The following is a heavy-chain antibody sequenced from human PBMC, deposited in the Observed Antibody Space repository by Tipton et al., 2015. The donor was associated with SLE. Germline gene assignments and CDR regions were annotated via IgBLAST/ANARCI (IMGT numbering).Heavy chain of an antibody. CDR1: GGSISNSTYY. V-gene: IGHV4-39*07. J-gene: IGHJ4*02. CDR2: VFYSGTT. CDR3: ARDLGLYCCRTSCYGYNYFRC. Sequence: TLSLTCTVYGGSISNSTYYWGWIRQPPGKGLEWVGSVFYSGTTYYNPSLESRVTISVDTSKNQFSLMLRSVTAADTAVYYCARDLGLYCCRTSCYGYNYFRCWSQGYLVTVSS. D-gene: IGHD2-2*01.